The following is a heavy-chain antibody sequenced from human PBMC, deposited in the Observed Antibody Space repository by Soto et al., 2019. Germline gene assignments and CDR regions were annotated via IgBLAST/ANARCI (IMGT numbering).Heavy chain of an antibody. CDR1: GFSFRDYW. D-gene: IGHD1-1*01. CDR2: IKQDGSDK. CDR3: ARGKDGRRAGTYYFDMDV. V-gene: IGHV3-7*01. Sequence: EEQLVESGGGLVQPGGSLRLSCVASGFSFRDYWVTWVRQAPGKGLDWVANIKQDGSDKYYLDYLRGRFTISRDNTKNSVFLLMNSLRAEDTAVYYCARGKDGRRAGTYYFDMDVWGKGTTVSVSS. J-gene: IGHJ6*03.